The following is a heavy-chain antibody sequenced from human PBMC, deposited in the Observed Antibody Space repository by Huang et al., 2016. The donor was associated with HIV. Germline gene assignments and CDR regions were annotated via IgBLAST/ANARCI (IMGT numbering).Heavy chain of an antibody. Sequence: QVQLQQWGAGLLRPSETLSLTCAVSGGSFSGYYGTWLRQPPGKGLEGSGEINHSESTNYNPSLKSRVTISVDTSRNQFSLTLTSVTAADTAVYYCARGQGGYYYYYMDVWGKGTTVTVSS. CDR3: ARGQGGYYYYYMDV. CDR2: INHSEST. V-gene: IGHV4-34*01. CDR1: GGSFSGYY. J-gene: IGHJ6*03.